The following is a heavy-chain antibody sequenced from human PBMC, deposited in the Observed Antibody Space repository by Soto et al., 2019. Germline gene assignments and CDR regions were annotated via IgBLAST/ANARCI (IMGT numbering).Heavy chain of an antibody. CDR2: IIPIFGTA. D-gene: IGHD6-19*01. CDR3: ARVPGIAVAGQGTLGYYGMDV. CDR1: GGTFSSYG. J-gene: IGHJ6*02. Sequence: LVKVSCKASGGTFSSYGISWVRQAPGQGLEWMGGIIPIFGTANYAQKFQGRVTITADESTSTAYMELSSLRSEDTAVYYCARVPGIAVAGQGTLGYYGMDVWG. V-gene: IGHV1-69*13.